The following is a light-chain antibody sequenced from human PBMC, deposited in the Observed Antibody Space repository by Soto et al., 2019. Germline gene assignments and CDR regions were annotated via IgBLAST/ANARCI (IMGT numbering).Light chain of an antibody. CDR1: QSVSSN. J-gene: IGKJ2*01. CDR2: GAS. Sequence: EVVMTQSPATLSVSPGERATLSCRASQSVSSNLAWYQQKPDQAPRLLIYGASTRATGIPARFSGSGSGTEFTLTISSLQSEDFAVYYCQQYNNSPLYTLGQGTKLEIK. V-gene: IGKV3D-15*01. CDR3: QQYNNSPLYT.